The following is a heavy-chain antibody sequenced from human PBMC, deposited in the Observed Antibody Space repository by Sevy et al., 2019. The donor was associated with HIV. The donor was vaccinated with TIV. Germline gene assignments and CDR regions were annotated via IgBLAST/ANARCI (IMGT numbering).Heavy chain of an antibody. J-gene: IGHJ6*02. CDR3: ARDPVAPNPAGMDV. V-gene: IGHV1-2*06. D-gene: IGHD6-19*01. Sequence: ASVKVSWKASGYTFTDYYMHWVRQAPGQGLEWMGRINANSGDTNFVQKFQGRVTMTRDTSISTAYMELSRLTSDDTAVYYCARDPVAPNPAGMDVWGQGTTVTVSS. CDR1: GYTFTDYY. CDR2: INANSGDT.